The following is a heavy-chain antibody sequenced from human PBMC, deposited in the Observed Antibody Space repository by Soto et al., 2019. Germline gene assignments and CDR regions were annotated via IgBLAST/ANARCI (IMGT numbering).Heavy chain of an antibody. D-gene: IGHD2-21*01. J-gene: IGHJ5*02. CDR3: SRGIKGGLDA. V-gene: IGHV3-30*03. CDR2: ISYDGSNK. CDR1: GFVSNDYD. Sequence: QVQQAESGGGVVQPGRSLRLSCATSGFVSNDYDIHWVRQAPGKGLAWLASISYDGSNKYYADSVKGRFTISRDNSKNTLSLQINSLGAEDTAVYYCSRGIKGGLDAWGPGTLVTVSS.